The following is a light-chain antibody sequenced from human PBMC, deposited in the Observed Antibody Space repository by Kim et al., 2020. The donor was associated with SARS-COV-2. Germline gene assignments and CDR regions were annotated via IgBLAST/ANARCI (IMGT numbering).Light chain of an antibody. CDR2: GTS. Sequence: DIVMTQSPATLSMSPGERATLSCRASQSVSSSLAWYQQKAGQPPRLLIYGTSIRATGVPDRFSGSGSGTEFTLTISRLQSEDFAVYYCQHFNNWFTHTFGQGTKLEI. CDR1: QSVSSS. CDR3: QHFNNWFTHT. J-gene: IGKJ2*01. V-gene: IGKV3-15*01.